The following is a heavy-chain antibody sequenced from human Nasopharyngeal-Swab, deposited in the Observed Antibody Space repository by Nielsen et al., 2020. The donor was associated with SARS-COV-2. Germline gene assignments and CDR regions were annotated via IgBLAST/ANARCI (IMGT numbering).Heavy chain of an antibody. CDR2: IIPIFGTA. CDR1: GGTFSSYA. V-gene: IGHV1-69*13. J-gene: IGHJ6*03. CDR3: ARGSRVVVPLLYYYYYMDV. Sequence: SVNVSCKASGGTFSSYAISWVRQAPGQGLEWMGGIIPIFGTANYAQKFQGRVTITADESTSTAYMELSSLRSEDTAVYYCARGSRVVVPLLYYYYYMDVWGKGTTVTVSS. D-gene: IGHD2-2*01.